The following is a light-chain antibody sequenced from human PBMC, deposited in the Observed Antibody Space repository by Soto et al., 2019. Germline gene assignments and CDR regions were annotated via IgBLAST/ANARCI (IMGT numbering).Light chain of an antibody. CDR2: DSS. CDR3: QQYSDYSPRT. J-gene: IGKJ1*01. Sequence: DIQMTQSPSTLSASVGDRVTITCRPSQSINNWLAWYQQKPGKAPNLLISDSSDLQSGVPSRFSGSGSGTEFTLTISSLQPDDFATYYCQQYSDYSPRTFAQGTKVDIK. V-gene: IGKV1-5*01. CDR1: QSINNW.